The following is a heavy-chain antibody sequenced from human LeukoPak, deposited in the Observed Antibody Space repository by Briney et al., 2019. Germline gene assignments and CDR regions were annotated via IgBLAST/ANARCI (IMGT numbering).Heavy chain of an antibody. CDR2: ISGSGGST. CDR1: GFTFSSYA. J-gene: IGHJ4*02. Sequence: PGGSLRLSCAASGFTFSSYAMSWVRQAPGKGLEWVSAISGSGGSTYYEDSVKGRFTISRDNSKNTLYLQMNSLRAEDTAVYYCAKRKLLWFGEPIDYWGQGTLVTVSS. V-gene: IGHV3-23*01. D-gene: IGHD3-10*01. CDR3: AKRKLLWFGEPIDY.